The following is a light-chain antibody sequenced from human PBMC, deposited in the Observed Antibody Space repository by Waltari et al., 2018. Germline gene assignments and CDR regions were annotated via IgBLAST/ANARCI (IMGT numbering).Light chain of an antibody. CDR1: QSVSSSY. J-gene: IGKJ3*01. Sequence: EIVLTQSPGTLSLSPGERATLSCRASQSVSSSYLAWYQQKPGQAPRLLIYGASSRATGIPDRFSGCGSGTDFTLTISRLEPEDFAVYYCQQYGSSPRTFGPGTKVDIK. CDR3: QQYGSSPRT. V-gene: IGKV3-20*01. CDR2: GAS.